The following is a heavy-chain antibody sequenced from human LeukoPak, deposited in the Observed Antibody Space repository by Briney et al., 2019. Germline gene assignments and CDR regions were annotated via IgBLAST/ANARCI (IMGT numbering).Heavy chain of an antibody. D-gene: IGHD6-13*01. CDR1: GFTFSYYE. Sequence: GGSLRLSCAASGFTFSYYEMNWVRQAPGKGLEWVSYISNSGATIYYADSVKGRFTISRDNAKSSLFLQMNSLRAEDTGVYYRARATFSSSGHSYWGQGTLVTVSS. CDR3: ARATFSSSGHSY. CDR2: ISNSGATI. J-gene: IGHJ4*02. V-gene: IGHV3-48*03.